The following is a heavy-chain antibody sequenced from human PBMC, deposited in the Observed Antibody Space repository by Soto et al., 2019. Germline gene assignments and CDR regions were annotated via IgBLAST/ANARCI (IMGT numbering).Heavy chain of an antibody. D-gene: IGHD6-13*01. CDR2: IKQDGSEE. V-gene: IGHV3-7*01. CDR1: GFTFSSYW. Sequence: EVQLVESGGGLVQPGGSLRLSCVDSGFTFSSYWMSWVRQAPVKGLEWVGNIKQDGSEENYVDSVKGRFTISRDNAENSMYLQMNSLRAEDTDVYYCARIAASGRGWDVWGQGTTVVDSS. J-gene: IGHJ6*02. CDR3: ARIAASGRGWDV.